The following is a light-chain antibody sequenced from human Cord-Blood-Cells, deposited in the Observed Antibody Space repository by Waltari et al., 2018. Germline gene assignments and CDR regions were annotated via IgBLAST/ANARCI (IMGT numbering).Light chain of an antibody. V-gene: IGLV3-25*03. Sequence: SYELTQPPSVSVSPGQTARSTCSGDAMPKQYAYWYQQKPGQAPVLVIYKDSERPSRIPERFSGSSSGKTVTLTISGVQAEDEADYYCQSADSSGTWVFGGGTKLTVL. CDR1: AMPKQY. J-gene: IGLJ3*02. CDR3: QSADSSGTWV. CDR2: KDS.